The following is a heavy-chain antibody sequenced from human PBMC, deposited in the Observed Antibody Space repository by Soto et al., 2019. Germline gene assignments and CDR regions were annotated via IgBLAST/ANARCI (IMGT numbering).Heavy chain of an antibody. CDR2: IIPIFGTA. D-gene: IGHD3-22*01. V-gene: IGHV1-69*13. CDR1: GGTFSSYA. CDR3: ASLDPYYYDSSGYQAQFDY. Sequence: ASVKVSCKASGGTFSSYAISWVRQAPGQGLEWMGGIIPIFGTANYAQKFQGRVTITADESTSTAYMELSSLRSEDTAVYYCASLDPYYYDSSGYQAQFDYWXQGTLVTVSS. J-gene: IGHJ4*02.